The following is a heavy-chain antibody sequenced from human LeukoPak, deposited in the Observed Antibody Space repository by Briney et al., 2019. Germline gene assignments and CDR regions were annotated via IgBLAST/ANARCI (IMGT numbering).Heavy chain of an antibody. Sequence: GASVKVSCKASGFTFSSSAVQWVRQARGQRLEWIGWIVVGGGNTNYARKFQERVTLTSDMSTSTAYMELSSLRSEDTAVYYCAAYRSQWGRSYYYYYYMDVWGKGTTVTVSS. D-gene: IGHD3-16*01. CDR2: IVVGGGNT. J-gene: IGHJ6*03. V-gene: IGHV1-58*01. CDR3: AAYRSQWGRSYYYYYYMDV. CDR1: GFTFSSSA.